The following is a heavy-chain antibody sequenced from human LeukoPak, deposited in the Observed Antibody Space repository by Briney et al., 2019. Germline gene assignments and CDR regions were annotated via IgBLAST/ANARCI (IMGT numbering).Heavy chain of an antibody. CDR3: ARVYSSSWYSSWDYYYGMDV. V-gene: IGHV4-38-2*02. CDR2: IYHSGGT. J-gene: IGHJ6*02. CDR1: GYSISSGYY. D-gene: IGHD6-13*01. Sequence: SETLSLTCTVSGYSISSGYYWGWIRQPPGKGLEWIGSIYHSGGTYYNPSLKSRVTISVDTSKNQFSLKLSSVTAADTAVYYCARVYSSSWYSSWDYYYGMDVWGQGTTVTVSS.